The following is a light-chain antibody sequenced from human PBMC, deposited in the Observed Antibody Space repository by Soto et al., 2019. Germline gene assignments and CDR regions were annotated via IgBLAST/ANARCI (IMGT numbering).Light chain of an antibody. Sequence: QAVLTQPPSASASLGASVTLTCTLSSGYSNYKVDWYQQRPGKGPRFVMRVGTGGIVGSKGDGIPDRFSVLGSGLNRYLTIKNIQEEDESDYHCGADHGSGSTLVVFGGGTQLTVL. V-gene: IGLV9-49*01. CDR3: GADHGSGSTLVV. J-gene: IGLJ2*01. CDR1: SGYSNYK. CDR2: VGTGGIVG.